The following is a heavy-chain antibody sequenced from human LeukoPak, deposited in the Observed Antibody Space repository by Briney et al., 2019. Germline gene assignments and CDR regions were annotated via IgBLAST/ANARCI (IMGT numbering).Heavy chain of an antibody. CDR2: IIPIFDTA. CDR3: AREDYCGGDCYEN. J-gene: IGHJ4*02. V-gene: IGHV1-69*01. CDR1: GGTFNRYA. Sequence: GASVRVSFKASGGTFNRYAISWVRQAPGQGGEWRGGIIPIFDTANYAQQFKGRYTITADESTSTAYMELTSLTSEDTAVYYCAREDYCGGDCYENWGQGTPVTVSS. D-gene: IGHD2-21*02.